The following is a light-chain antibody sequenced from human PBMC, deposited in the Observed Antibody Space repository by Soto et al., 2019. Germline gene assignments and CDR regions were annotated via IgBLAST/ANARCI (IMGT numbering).Light chain of an antibody. J-gene: IGKJ2*01. V-gene: IGKV1-33*01. CDR1: QDISNY. CDR3: QQYDNLPRT. CDR2: DAS. Sequence: DIQMTQSPSSLSASVGDRVTITCQASQDISNYLNWYQQKPGKAPKLLIYDASNLETGVPSRFSGSGSGKDFTFPISSLQPEDIATYYCQQYDNLPRTFGQGTKLEIK.